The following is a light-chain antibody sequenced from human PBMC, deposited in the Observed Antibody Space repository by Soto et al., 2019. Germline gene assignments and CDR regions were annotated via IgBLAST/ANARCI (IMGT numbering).Light chain of an antibody. CDR1: SSDVGGYNS. CDR2: EVS. V-gene: IGLV2-8*01. Sequence: QSALTQPPSASGSPGQSVTIPCTGTSSDVGGYNSVSWYQQHPGKVPKLMIYEVSKRPSGVPDRFSGSKSGNTASLTVSGLQAENEADYYCSSYAGRNNLVFGGGTKVTVL. J-gene: IGLJ2*01. CDR3: SSYAGRNNLV.